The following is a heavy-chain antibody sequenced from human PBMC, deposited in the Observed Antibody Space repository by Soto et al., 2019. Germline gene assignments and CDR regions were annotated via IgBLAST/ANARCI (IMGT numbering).Heavy chain of an antibody. CDR1: GFTFSDYA. D-gene: IGHD2-8*02. J-gene: IGHJ4*02. V-gene: IGHV3-64*01. CDR3: ASSTGGY. Sequence: EVQLVESGGGLVQPGGSLRLSCAASGFTFSDYAMHWVRQAPGKGLEYVAAINSNGGGTYYATSVKGRFIISRDNSKNTLYLQMGRLRAEEMAVYYCASSTGGYWGQGTLVTVSS. CDR2: INSNGGGT.